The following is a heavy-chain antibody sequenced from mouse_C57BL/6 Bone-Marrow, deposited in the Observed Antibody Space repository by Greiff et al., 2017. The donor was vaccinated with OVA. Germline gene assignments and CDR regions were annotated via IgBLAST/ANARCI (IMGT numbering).Heavy chain of an antibody. CDR3: ARDGYYVDY. Sequence: VQLQQSGAELVKPGASVKLSCTASGFNIKDYYMHWVKQRTEQGLEWIGRIDPEDGATKYDPKFQGKATITADTSSNTAYLQLSSLTSEDTAVYYCARDGYYVDYWGRGTTLTVSS. J-gene: IGHJ2*01. D-gene: IGHD2-3*01. CDR1: GFNIKDYY. V-gene: IGHV14-2*01. CDR2: IDPEDGAT.